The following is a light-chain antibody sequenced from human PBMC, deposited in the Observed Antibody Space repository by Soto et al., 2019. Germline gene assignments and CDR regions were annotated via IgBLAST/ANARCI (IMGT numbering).Light chain of an antibody. CDR3: CSYAGSSTV. CDR2: EGS. V-gene: IGLV2-23*01. J-gene: IGLJ2*01. CDR1: SSDVGRYNL. Sequence: QSALTQPASVSGSPGQSITISCTGTSSDVGRYNLVSWYQQHPGKAPKLMIYEGSKRPSGVSNRFSGSKSGNTASLTISGLQAEDESDYYCCSYAGSSTVFGGGTQLTFL.